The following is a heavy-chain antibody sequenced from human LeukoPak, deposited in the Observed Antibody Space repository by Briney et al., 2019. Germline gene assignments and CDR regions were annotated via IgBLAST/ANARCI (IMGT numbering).Heavy chain of an antibody. CDR3: ARGPDPYYYYGMDV. J-gene: IGHJ6*02. CDR2: ISAYNGNT. CDR1: GYTFTSYG. D-gene: IGHD1-14*01. V-gene: IGHV1-18*01. Sequence: ASVKVSCKASGYTFTSYGISWVRQAPGQGLEWMGWISAYNGNTNYAQKLQGRVTVTTGTSTSTAYMELRSLRSDDTAVYYCARGPDPYYYYGMDVWGQGTTVTVSS.